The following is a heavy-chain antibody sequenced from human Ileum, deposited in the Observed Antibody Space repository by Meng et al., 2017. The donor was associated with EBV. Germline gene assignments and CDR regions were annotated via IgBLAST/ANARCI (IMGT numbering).Heavy chain of an antibody. J-gene: IGHJ4*02. V-gene: IGHV4-4*02. CDR3: ARHSGYNQGY. D-gene: IGHD5-24*01. CDR1: DGSISSSNW. CDR2: IYYSGSP. Sequence: VQLRESGPGLVRPSGTLSLICVVFDGSISSSNWWSWVRQPPGKGLEWIGQIYYSGSPSYNPSLKSRVTMSVDKSKNQVSLNLNSVTAADTALYYCARHSGYNQGYWGQGTLVTVSS.